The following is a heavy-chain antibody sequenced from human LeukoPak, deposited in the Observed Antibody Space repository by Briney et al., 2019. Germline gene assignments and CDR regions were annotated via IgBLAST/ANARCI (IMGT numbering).Heavy chain of an antibody. Sequence: SETLSLTCTVSGGSISSSSYYWGWIRQPPGKGLEWIGSIYYSGSTYYNPSLKSRVTISVDTSKNQFSLKLSSVTAADTAVYYCARRRSIRPLFLLWFGEGYFDYWGQGTLVTVSS. D-gene: IGHD3-10*01. CDR1: GGSISSSSYY. V-gene: IGHV4-39*07. J-gene: IGHJ4*02. CDR2: IYYSGST. CDR3: ARRRSIRPLFLLWFGEGYFDY.